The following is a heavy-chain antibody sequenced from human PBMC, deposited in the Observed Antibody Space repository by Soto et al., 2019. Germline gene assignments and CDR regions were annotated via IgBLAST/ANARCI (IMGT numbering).Heavy chain of an antibody. CDR3: ARDHTAMDVSYYYYGMDV. CDR2: IIPIFGTP. Sequence: SVKVSCKAYGGTFISYAISWVRQAPGQGLEWMGGIIPIFGTPNYAQKFQGRVTITADESTSTAYMELSSLRSEDTAVYYCARDHTAMDVSYYYYGMDVWGQGTTVTVSS. V-gene: IGHV1-69*13. CDR1: GGTFISYA. J-gene: IGHJ6*02. D-gene: IGHD5-18*01.